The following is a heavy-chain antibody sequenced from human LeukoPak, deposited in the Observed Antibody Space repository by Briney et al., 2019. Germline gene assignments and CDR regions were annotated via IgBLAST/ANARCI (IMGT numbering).Heavy chain of an antibody. Sequence: SETLSLTCTVSGGSISSSSYYWGWIRQPPGKGLEWIGSIYYSGSTYYNPSLKSRVTISVDTSKNQFSLKLSSVTAADTAVYYCASTWRGYSNYVARTSNWFDPWGQGTLVTVSS. J-gene: IGHJ5*02. D-gene: IGHD4-11*01. CDR3: ASTWRGYSNYVARTSNWFDP. CDR2: IYYSGST. V-gene: IGHV4-39*01. CDR1: GGSISSSSYY.